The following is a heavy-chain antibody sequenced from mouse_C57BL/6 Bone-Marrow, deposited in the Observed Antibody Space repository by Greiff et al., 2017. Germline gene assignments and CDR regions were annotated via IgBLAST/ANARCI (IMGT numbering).Heavy chain of an antibody. J-gene: IGHJ3*01. CDR2: IDPENGDT. D-gene: IGHD2-5*01. Sequence: EVQLQESGAELVRPGASVKLSCTASGFNIKDDYMHWVKQRTEQGLEWIGWIDPENGDTEYASQFQGQATITADTSSNPAYLQLSSLTSEDTAVYYGTTSGYSNYLAWFAYWGQGTLVTVSA. V-gene: IGHV14-4*01. CDR3: TTSGYSNYLAWFAY. CDR1: GFNIKDDY.